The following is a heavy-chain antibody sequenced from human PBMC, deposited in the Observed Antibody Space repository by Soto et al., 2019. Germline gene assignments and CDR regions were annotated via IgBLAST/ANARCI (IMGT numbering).Heavy chain of an antibody. CDR3: AHRPARHGYNGYDFDY. CDR1: GFSLSTSGVG. V-gene: IGHV2-5*02. CDR2: IYWDELK. J-gene: IGHJ4*02. Sequence: QITLKESGPTLVKPTQTLTLTCTFSGFSLSTSGVGVGWIRQPPGKALEWLALIYWDELKRYSPSLESRLTITKDTAKNQVVLTMTNMDPVDTATFYCAHRPARHGYNGYDFDYWGQGTLVTVSS. D-gene: IGHD5-12*01.